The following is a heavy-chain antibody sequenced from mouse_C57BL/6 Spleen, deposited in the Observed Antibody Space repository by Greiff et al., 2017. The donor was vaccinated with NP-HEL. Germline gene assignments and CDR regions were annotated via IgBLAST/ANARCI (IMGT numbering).Heavy chain of an antibody. D-gene: IGHD3-1*01. CDR2: ISDGGSYT. J-gene: IGHJ4*01. CDR3: ERDRGGGRYYYAMDY. CDR1: GFTFSSYA. Sequence: EVKLMESGGGLVKPGGSLKLSCAASGFTFSSYAMSWVRQTPEKRLEWVATISDGGSYTYYPDNVKGRFTISRDNAKNNLYLQMSHLKSEDTAMYYCERDRGGGRYYYAMDYWGQGTSVTVSS. V-gene: IGHV5-4*01.